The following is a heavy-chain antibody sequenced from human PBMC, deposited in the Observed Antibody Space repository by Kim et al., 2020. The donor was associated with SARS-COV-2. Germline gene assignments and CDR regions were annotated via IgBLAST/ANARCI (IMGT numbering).Heavy chain of an antibody. CDR3: AKDPSGGYYDY. V-gene: IGHV3-43*01. D-gene: IGHD3-22*01. Sequence: TYYADSVKGRFTISRDNSKNSLYLQMNSLRTEDTALYYCAKDPSGGYYDYWGQGTLVTVSS. J-gene: IGHJ4*02. CDR2: T.